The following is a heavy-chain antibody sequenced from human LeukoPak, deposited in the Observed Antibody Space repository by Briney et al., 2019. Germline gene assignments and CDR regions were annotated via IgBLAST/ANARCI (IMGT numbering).Heavy chain of an antibody. V-gene: IGHV4-59*02. CDR1: GGSVSTHY. CDR3: ARSESGDDSGDC. CDR2: MYYSGSA. J-gene: IGHJ4*02. Sequence: PSETLSLTCTVSGGSVSTHYWSWIRQPPGKGLEWIGSMYYSGSAKYNPSLKSRVTISIDTSKNQFSLKLSSVTAADTAVYYCARSESGDDSGDCCGQGTLVTVSP. D-gene: IGHD2-21*02.